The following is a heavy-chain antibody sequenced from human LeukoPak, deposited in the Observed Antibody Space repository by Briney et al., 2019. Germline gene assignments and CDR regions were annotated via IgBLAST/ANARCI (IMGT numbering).Heavy chain of an antibody. Sequence: GRSLRLSCAASGFTFSSYGMHWVRQAPGKGLEWVAVIWYDGSNKYYADSVKGRFTISRDNSKNTLYLQMNSLRAEDTAVYYCVPLNWNPPGDFDRWGQGTLVTVSS. CDR3: VPLNWNPPGDFDR. D-gene: IGHD1-20*01. V-gene: IGHV3-33*01. CDR1: GFTFSSYG. J-gene: IGHJ4*02. CDR2: IWYDGSNK.